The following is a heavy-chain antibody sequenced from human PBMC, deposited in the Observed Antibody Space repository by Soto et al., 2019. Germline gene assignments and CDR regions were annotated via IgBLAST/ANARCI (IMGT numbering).Heavy chain of an antibody. CDR1: GYTLTSYV. D-gene: IGHD3-22*01. J-gene: IGHJ5*02. CDR3: ARLSYDSSGYPTYNWFDP. CDR2: TSAYNGNT. V-gene: IGHV1-18*04. Sequence: QVQLVQSGAEVKKPGASVKVSCKASGYTLTSYVITWVRQAPGQGHEWRGWTSAYNGNTNYAHKLQGRVTMPTDTSTSPAYMELRSLRSSDTAVYSCARLSYDSSGYPTYNWFDPWAQGTLVTVSS.